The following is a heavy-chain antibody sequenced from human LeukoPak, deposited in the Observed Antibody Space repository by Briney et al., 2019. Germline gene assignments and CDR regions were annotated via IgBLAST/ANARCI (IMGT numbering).Heavy chain of an antibody. CDR2: IYTSGST. Sequence: SETLSLTCTVSGGSISSYYRSWIRQPAGKGLEWIGRIYTSGSTNYNPSLKSRVTMSVDTSKNQFSLELSSVTAADTAVYYCARVISDGVYYYYYMDVWGKGTTVTVSS. CDR3: ARVISDGVYYYYYMDV. D-gene: IGHD3/OR15-3a*01. J-gene: IGHJ6*03. V-gene: IGHV4-4*07. CDR1: GGSISSYY.